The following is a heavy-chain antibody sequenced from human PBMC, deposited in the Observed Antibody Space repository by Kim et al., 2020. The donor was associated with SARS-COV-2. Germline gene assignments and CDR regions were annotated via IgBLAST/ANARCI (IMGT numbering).Heavy chain of an antibody. CDR3: ARASSVRPGYSSGWYLSYSYYGMVV. D-gene: IGHD6-19*01. J-gene: IGHJ6*02. CDR2: IIPIFGTA. Sequence: SVKVSCKASGGTFSSYAISWVRQAPGQGLEWMGGIIPIFGTANYAQKFQGRVTITADESTSTAYMERSSLRSEDTAVYYCARASSVRPGYSSGWYLSYSYYGMVVWGQGATVTVSS. V-gene: IGHV1-69*13. CDR1: GGTFSSYA.